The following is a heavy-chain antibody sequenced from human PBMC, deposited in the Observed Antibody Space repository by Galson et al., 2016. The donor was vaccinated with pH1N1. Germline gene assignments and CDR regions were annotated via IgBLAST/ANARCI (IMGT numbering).Heavy chain of an antibody. J-gene: IGHJ4*02. CDR3: AKEGASRSAGYFEA. V-gene: IGHV4-59*02. Sequence: ETLSLTCTVSGGSVSNNYYSWIRQSPGKGLEWIAYIYYNGNTKYNPSLKSRVTISLDTSKNQVSLNLTSVTAADTAIYYCAKEGASRSAGYFEAWGQGALVTVSS. D-gene: IGHD1-26*01. CDR1: GGSVSNNY. CDR2: IYYNGNT.